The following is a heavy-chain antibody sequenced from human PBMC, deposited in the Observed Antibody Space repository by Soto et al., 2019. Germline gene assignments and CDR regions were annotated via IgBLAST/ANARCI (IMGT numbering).Heavy chain of an antibody. CDR2: MNGAASST. CDR1: GFTLSYA. CDR3: ARGGADHYNNGLDV. D-gene: IGHD1-20*01. J-gene: IGHJ6*02. Sequence: ESGGGLVQPGGSLTLSCAASGFTLSYAMTWVRQPPGKELEWVASMNGAASSTSYADSVKGRFTTSRDKFRNTQYLEMHMLRPDDTAVYYCARGGADHYNNGLDVWGQGTTVIVSS. V-gene: IGHV3-23*05.